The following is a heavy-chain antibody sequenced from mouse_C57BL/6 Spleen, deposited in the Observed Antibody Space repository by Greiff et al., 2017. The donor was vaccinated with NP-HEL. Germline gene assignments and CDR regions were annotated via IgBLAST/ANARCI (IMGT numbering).Heavy chain of an antibody. J-gene: IGHJ4*01. D-gene: IGHD2-1*01. Sequence: VHLVESGAELARPGASVKLSCKASGYTFTSYGISWVKQRTGQGLEWIGEIYPRSGNTYYNEKFKGKATLTADKSSSTAYMELRSLTSEDSAVYFCARWGDLLYAMDYWGQGTSVTVSS. V-gene: IGHV1-81*01. CDR1: GYTFTSYG. CDR3: ARWGDLLYAMDY. CDR2: IYPRSGNT.